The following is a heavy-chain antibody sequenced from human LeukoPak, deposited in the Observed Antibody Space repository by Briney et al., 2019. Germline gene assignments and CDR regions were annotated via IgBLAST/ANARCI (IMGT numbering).Heavy chain of an antibody. V-gene: IGHV3-7*01. CDR2: IKQDGSDK. CDR1: GSTLSTYW. J-gene: IGHJ4*02. Sequence: PGGSLRLSCAASGSTLSTYWMGWVRQAPGKGLEWVANIKQDGSDKNYVDSVKGRFTISRDNAKNSLFLQMSSLRVEDTAVYCCGTSTLSWGQGTLVTVSS. CDR3: GTSTLS. D-gene: IGHD1-14*01.